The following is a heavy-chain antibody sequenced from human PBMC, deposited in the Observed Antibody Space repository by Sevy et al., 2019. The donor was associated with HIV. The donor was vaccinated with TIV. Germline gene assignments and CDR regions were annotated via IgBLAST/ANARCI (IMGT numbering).Heavy chain of an antibody. CDR1: GFSFSSYA. V-gene: IGHV3-23*01. CDR3: AGRKVGDFWSGSIRGPWAGGPLFDY. Sequence: GGSLRLSCTSSGFSFSSYAMNWVSQAPGKGLEWVSTISHSGDSTYYADSVKGRFTISRDNSENTLYLQMNSLRAEDTALYYCAGRKVGDFWSGSIRGPWAGGPLFDYWGQGTLVTVSS. D-gene: IGHD3-3*01. CDR2: ISHSGDST. J-gene: IGHJ4*02.